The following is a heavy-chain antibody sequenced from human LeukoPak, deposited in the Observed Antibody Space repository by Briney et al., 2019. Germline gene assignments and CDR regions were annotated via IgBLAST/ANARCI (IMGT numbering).Heavy chain of an antibody. V-gene: IGHV4-4*07. CDR3: ASEGSSGPYYYFDY. CDR1: GGSISSYY. D-gene: IGHD6-6*01. CDR2: IYTSGST. Sequence: PSETLSLTCTVSGGSISSYYWSWIRQPAGKGLEWMGRIYTSGSTNYNPSLKSRVTMSVDTSKNQFSLKLSSVTAADTAVYYCASEGSSGPYYYFDYWGQGTLVTVSS. J-gene: IGHJ4*02.